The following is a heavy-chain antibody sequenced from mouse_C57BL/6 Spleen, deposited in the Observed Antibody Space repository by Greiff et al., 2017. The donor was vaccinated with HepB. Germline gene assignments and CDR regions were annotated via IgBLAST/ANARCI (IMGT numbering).Heavy chain of an antibody. D-gene: IGHD2-3*01. CDR1: GYTLTSYW. CDR2: IDPSDSYT. J-gene: IGHJ1*03. V-gene: IGHV1-69*01. CDR3: ARWAYDGYYVGYFDV. Sequence: QVQLQQPGAELVMPGASVKLSCKASGYTLTSYWMHWVKQRPGQGLEWIGEIDPSDSYTNYNQKFKGKSTLAVDKSSSTAYMQLSSLTSEDSAVYYCARWAYDGYYVGYFDVWGTGTTVTVSS.